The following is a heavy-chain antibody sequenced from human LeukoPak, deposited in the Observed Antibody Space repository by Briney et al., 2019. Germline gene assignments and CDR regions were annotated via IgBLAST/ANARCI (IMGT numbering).Heavy chain of an antibody. J-gene: IGHJ6*02. V-gene: IGHV1-18*01. CDR1: GYTFTSYG. D-gene: IGHD4-11*01. CDR2: ISAYNGNT. CDR3: ARVGTAVTTPYYYYGMDV. Sequence: GASVKVSCKASGYTFTSYGISWVRQAPGQGLEWMGWISAYNGNTNYAQKLQGRVTMTTGTSTSTAYMELRSLRSDDTAVYYCARVGTAVTTPYYYYGMDVWGQGTTVTVSS.